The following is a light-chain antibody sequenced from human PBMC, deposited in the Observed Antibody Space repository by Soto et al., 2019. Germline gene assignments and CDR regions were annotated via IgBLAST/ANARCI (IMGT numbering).Light chain of an antibody. CDR2: DNN. Sequence: QSALTQPHSVSAAPGQKVTISCSGSSSNIGNNYVSWYQQLPGTAPKLLIYDNNKRPSGIPDRFSGSKSGTSATLGITGLQTGDEADYYCATWDSSLSAVVFGGGTKLTVL. CDR1: SSNIGNNY. J-gene: IGLJ2*01. V-gene: IGLV1-51*01. CDR3: ATWDSSLSAVV.